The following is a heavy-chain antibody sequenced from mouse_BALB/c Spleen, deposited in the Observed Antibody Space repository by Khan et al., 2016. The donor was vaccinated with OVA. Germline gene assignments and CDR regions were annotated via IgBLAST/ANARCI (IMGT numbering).Heavy chain of an antibody. CDR2: ISYSGYT. Sequence: VQLKQSGPGLVKPSQSLSLTCTVTGYSLTSDYAWNWIRQFPGNKLEWMGYISYSGYTSYNPSLKSRISITRDTSKNQFFLQLNSVTTEDTATYYCARNNYYGYYFDYWGQGTTLTVSS. CDR3: ARNNYYGYYFDY. CDR1: GYSLTSDYA. J-gene: IGHJ2*01. V-gene: IGHV3-2*02. D-gene: IGHD1-1*01.